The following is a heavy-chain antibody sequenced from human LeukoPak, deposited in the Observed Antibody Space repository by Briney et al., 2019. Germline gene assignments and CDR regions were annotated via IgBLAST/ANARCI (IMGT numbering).Heavy chain of an antibody. J-gene: IGHJ5*02. Sequence: PGGSLRLSCAASEFTFSSYAMTWVRQAPGKGLEWVSIISGSGSSTYYTDSVKGRFTISRDNSKNTLYLQMNSLRAEDTAVYYCARDNWFDPWGQGTLVTVSS. CDR3: ARDNWFDP. V-gene: IGHV3-23*01. CDR1: EFTFSSYA. CDR2: ISGSGSST.